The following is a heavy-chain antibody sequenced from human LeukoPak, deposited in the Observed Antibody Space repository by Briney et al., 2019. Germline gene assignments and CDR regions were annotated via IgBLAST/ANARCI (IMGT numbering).Heavy chain of an antibody. CDR1: GYTFTSYY. CDR2: INPSGGST. J-gene: IGHJ4*02. Sequence: ASVKVSCKASGYTFTSYYMHWVRQAPGQGLEWMGIINPSGGSTSYAQKFQGRVTMTRDTSISTAYMELSRLRSDDTAVYYCARTGYYYGSGSYYSTYYFDYWGQGTLVTVSS. D-gene: IGHD3-10*01. CDR3: ARTGYYYGSGSYYSTYYFDY. V-gene: IGHV1-46*01.